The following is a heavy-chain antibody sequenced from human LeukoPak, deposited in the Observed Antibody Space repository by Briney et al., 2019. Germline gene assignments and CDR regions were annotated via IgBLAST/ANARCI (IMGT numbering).Heavy chain of an antibody. D-gene: IGHD6-13*01. CDR1: GGSISSYY. CDR3: ARGGLAAAGIDY. Sequence: SETLSLTCTVSGGSISSYYWSWIRQPPGKGLERIGYIYYSGSTNYNPSLKSRVTISVDTSKNQFSLKLSSVTAADTAVYYCARGGLAAAGIDYWGQGTLVTVSS. J-gene: IGHJ4*02. V-gene: IGHV4-59*01. CDR2: IYYSGST.